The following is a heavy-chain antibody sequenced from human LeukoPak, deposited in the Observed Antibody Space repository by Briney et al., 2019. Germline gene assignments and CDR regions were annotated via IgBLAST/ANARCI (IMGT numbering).Heavy chain of an antibody. CDR3: PPLSCSGGSCYRGDY. Sequence: PGGSLRLSCAASGFTFSNAWMSWVRQAPGKGLEWVGRIKSKTDGGTTDYAAPVKGRFTISRDDSKNTLYLQMNSLKTEDTAVYYCPPLSCSGGSCYRGDYWGQEPLATVPS. CDR1: GFTFSNAW. CDR2: IKSKTDGGTT. V-gene: IGHV3-15*01. D-gene: IGHD2-15*01. J-gene: IGHJ4*02.